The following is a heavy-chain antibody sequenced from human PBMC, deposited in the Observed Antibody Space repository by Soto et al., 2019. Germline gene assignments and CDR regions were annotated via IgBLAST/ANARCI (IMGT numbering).Heavy chain of an antibody. V-gene: IGHV3-11*06. CDR2: ISSSSYT. CDR1: GFTFSDYY. CDR3: ARERGDYFDYYYGMDV. D-gene: IGHD4-17*01. Sequence: PGGSLRLSCAASGFTFSDYYMSWIRQAPGKGLEWVSYISSSSYTNYADSVKGRFTISRDNAKNSLYLQMNSLRAEDTAVYYCARERGDYFDYYYGMDVWGQGTTVTVSS. J-gene: IGHJ6*02.